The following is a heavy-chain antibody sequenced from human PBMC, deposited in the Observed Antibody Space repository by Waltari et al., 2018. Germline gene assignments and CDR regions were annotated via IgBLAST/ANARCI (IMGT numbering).Heavy chain of an antibody. D-gene: IGHD2-15*01. CDR2: IIPIFGTA. CDR1: GGTFSSYA. V-gene: IGHV1-69*05. Sequence: KKPGSSVKVSCKASGGTFSSYAISWVRQAPGQGLEWMGGIIPIFGTANYAQKFQGRVTITTDESTSTAYMELSSLRSEDTAVYYCARGSGVVVVAANYYMDVWGKGTTVTVSS. J-gene: IGHJ6*03. CDR3: ARGSGVVVVAANYYMDV.